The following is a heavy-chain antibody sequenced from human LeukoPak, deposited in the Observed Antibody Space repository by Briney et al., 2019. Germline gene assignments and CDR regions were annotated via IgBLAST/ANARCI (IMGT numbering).Heavy chain of an antibody. Sequence: PSETLSLTCTVSGGSISSGDYYWSWIRQPPGKGPEWIGYIYYSGSTYYNPFLKSRVTISVDTSKNQFSLKLSSVTAADTAVYYCARGAYYYENDAFDIWGQGTMVTVSS. CDR1: GGSISSGDYY. D-gene: IGHD3-22*01. V-gene: IGHV4-30-4*01. J-gene: IGHJ3*02. CDR3: ARGAYYYENDAFDI. CDR2: IYYSGST.